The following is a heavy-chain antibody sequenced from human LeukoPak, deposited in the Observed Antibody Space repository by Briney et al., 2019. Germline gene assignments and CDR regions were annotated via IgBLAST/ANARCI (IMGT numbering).Heavy chain of an antibody. CDR2: IYYSGST. V-gene: IGHV4-59*08. Sequence: SETLSLTCTVSGGSISSYYWNWIRQPPGKGLGWIGYIYYSGSTNYNPSLKSRVTISVDTSKNQFSLKLSSVTAADTAVYYCARQIVVVPAALYWFDPWGQGTLVTVSS. CDR1: GGSISSYY. J-gene: IGHJ5*02. CDR3: ARQIVVVPAALYWFDP. D-gene: IGHD2-15*01.